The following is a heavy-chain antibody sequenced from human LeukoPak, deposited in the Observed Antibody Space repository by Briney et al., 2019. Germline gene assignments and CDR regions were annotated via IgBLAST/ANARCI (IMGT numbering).Heavy chain of an antibody. Sequence: PGGSLRLSCAASGFTFSSYSMNWVRQAPGKGLEWVSSISSSSSYIYYADSVKGRFTISRDNAKNSLYLQMNSLRAEDTAVYYCARVGIFGVVIADQDFDYWGQGTLVTVSS. D-gene: IGHD3-3*01. CDR2: ISSSSSYI. J-gene: IGHJ4*02. CDR1: GFTFSSYS. CDR3: ARVGIFGVVIADQDFDY. V-gene: IGHV3-21*01.